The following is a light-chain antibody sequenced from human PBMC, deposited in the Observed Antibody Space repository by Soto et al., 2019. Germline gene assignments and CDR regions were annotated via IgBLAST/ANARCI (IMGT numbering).Light chain of an antibody. J-gene: IGKJ2*01. CDR3: QQRGNWPRT. Sequence: EIVLTQSPATLSLSPGERATLSCRASQSFSSSLAWYQQKPGQAPRLLIYDASNRATGIPARFSGSGSGTDFTLSISSLEPEDCAVYYCQQRGNWPRTFGQGTKLEIK. CDR2: DAS. CDR1: QSFSSS. V-gene: IGKV3-11*01.